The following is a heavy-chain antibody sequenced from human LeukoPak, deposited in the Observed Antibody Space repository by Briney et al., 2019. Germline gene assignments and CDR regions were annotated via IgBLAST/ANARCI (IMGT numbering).Heavy chain of an antibody. CDR1: GFTFSNYG. V-gene: IGHV3-33*06. CDR3: AKVPAVVTRELDY. CDR2: IWYDGINK. J-gene: IGHJ4*02. Sequence: SFAASGFTFSNYGIHWVRQAPGKGLEWVAVIWYDGINKYYADSVKGRFTISRDNSKNTLYLQMNSLRAEDTAVYYCAKVPAVVTRELDYWGQGTLSTGSS. D-gene: IGHD4-23*01.